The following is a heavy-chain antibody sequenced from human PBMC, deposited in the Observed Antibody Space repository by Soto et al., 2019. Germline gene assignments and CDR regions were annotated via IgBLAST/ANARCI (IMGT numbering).Heavy chain of an antibody. CDR3: ASSHAGAHITAAVH. V-gene: IGHV4-30-2*01. CDR1: GGSISSSGYS. D-gene: IGHD6-13*01. CDR2: VYHSRST. J-gene: IGHJ4*02. Sequence: QLQLQESGSGLVKPSQTLSLTCAVSGGSISSSGYSWSWIRQPPGKGLEWVGYVYHSRSTYYNPSHKRRVTISVDRSKTQFSLKLSAVTAADTAVYYCASSHAGAHITAAVHWGQGTLVTVSS.